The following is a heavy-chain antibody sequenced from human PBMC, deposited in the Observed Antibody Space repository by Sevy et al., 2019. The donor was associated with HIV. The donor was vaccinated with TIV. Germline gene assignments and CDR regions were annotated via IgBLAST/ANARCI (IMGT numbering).Heavy chain of an antibody. D-gene: IGHD3-3*01. J-gene: IGHJ6*02. CDR2: FDPEDGET. Sequence: ASVKVSCKVSGYTLTKLPMYWVRQAPGKGLEWMGGFDPEDGETIYAQKFQGRVTMTEDTSTDTAYMQLSSLRSEDTAVYYCATLDFWSDYPLYGMDLWGQGTTVTVSS. V-gene: IGHV1-24*01. CDR3: ATLDFWSDYPLYGMDL. CDR1: GYTLTKLP.